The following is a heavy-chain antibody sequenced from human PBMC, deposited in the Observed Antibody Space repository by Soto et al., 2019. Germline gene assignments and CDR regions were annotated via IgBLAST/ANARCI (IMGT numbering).Heavy chain of an antibody. D-gene: IGHD3-10*01. V-gene: IGHV1-3*01. CDR2: INAGDDIT. Sequence: ASVEVSSKASGYAFMSYSRHWVRQAPGQRPEWMGWINAGDDITQFSQKFQGRLTFTRDTSASTGYMELRSLRSEDTAVYYCARDPFTLVRGVITYLEYWRKGNPVTVS. CDR1: GYAFMSYS. CDR3: ARDPFTLVRGVITYLEY. J-gene: IGHJ4*02.